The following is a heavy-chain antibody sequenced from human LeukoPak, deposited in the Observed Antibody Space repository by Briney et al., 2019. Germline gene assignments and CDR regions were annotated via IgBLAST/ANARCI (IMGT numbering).Heavy chain of an antibody. CDR2: INHSGST. V-gene: IGHV4-34*01. Sequence: PSETLSLTCAAYGGSFSGYYWSWIRQPPGKGLEWIGEINHSGSTNYNPSLKSRVTISVDTSKNQFSLKLSSVTAADTAVYYCAREGDYCTNGVCHFDYRGQGTLVTVSS. CDR1: GGSFSGYY. J-gene: IGHJ4*02. CDR3: AREGDYCTNGVCHFDY. D-gene: IGHD2-8*01.